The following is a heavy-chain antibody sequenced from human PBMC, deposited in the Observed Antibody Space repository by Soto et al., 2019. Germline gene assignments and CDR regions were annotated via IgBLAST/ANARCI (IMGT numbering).Heavy chain of an antibody. Sequence: SETLSLTCTVSGGSISSSSYYWGWIRQPPGKGLEWIGSIYYSGSTYYNPSLKSRVTISVDTSKNQFSLKLSSVTAADTAVYYCARITMVRGMTMNYFDYWGQGTLVTVSS. CDR3: ARITMVRGMTMNYFDY. D-gene: IGHD3-10*01. J-gene: IGHJ4*02. CDR1: GGSISSSSYY. CDR2: IYYSGST. V-gene: IGHV4-39*01.